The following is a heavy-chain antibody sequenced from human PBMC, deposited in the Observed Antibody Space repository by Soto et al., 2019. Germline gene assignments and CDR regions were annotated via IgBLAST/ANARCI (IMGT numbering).Heavy chain of an antibody. CDR1: GGSISSGGYY. J-gene: IGHJ5*02. Sequence: SETLSLTCTVSGGSISSGGYYWSWIRQHPGKGLEWIGYIYYSGSTYYNPSHKSRVTISVDTSKNQFSLKLSSVTAADTAVYYCAREGYCSGGSCDNWFDPWGQGTLVTVSS. D-gene: IGHD2-15*01. CDR3: AREGYCSGGSCDNWFDP. V-gene: IGHV4-31*03. CDR2: IYYSGST.